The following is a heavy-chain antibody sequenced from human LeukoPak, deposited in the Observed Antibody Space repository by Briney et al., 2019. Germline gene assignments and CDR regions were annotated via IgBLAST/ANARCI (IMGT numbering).Heavy chain of an antibody. CDR3: ARIAVAGSPFDY. CDR1: GYTFTSYA. V-gene: IGHV1-2*06. Sequence: ASVKVSCKASGYTFTSYAMHWVRQAPGQGLEWMGRINPNSGGTNYAQKFQGRVTMTRDTSISTAYMELSRLRSDDTAVYYCARIAVAGSPFDYWGQGTLVTVSS. J-gene: IGHJ4*02. CDR2: INPNSGGT. D-gene: IGHD6-19*01.